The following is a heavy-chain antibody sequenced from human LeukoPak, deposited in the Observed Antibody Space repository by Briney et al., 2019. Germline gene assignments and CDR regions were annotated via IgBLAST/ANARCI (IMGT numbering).Heavy chain of an antibody. CDR1: GFTFSSYG. CDR2: ISYDGSNK. J-gene: IGHJ4*02. Sequence: PGRSLRLSCAASGFTFSSYGMHWVRQAPGKGLEWVAVISYDGSNKYYADSVKGRFTISRDNSKNTLYLRMNSLRAEDTAVYYCARYLHSRIAVAEYFDYWGQGTLVTVSS. CDR3: ARYLHSRIAVAEYFDY. D-gene: IGHD6-13*01. V-gene: IGHV3-30*03.